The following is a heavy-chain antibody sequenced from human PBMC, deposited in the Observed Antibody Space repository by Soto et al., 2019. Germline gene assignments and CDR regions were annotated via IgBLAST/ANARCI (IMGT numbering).Heavy chain of an antibody. V-gene: IGHV4-34*01. Sequence: SETLSLTCAVYGGSFSGYYWSWIRQPPGKGLEWIGEINHSGSTNYNPSLKSRVTISVDTSKNQFSLKLSSVTAADTAVYYCARGLPGSYMIVVVNPLRWFDPWGQGTLVTVSS. CDR2: INHSGST. D-gene: IGHD3-22*01. CDR1: GGSFSGYY. CDR3: ARGLPGSYMIVVVNPLRWFDP. J-gene: IGHJ5*02.